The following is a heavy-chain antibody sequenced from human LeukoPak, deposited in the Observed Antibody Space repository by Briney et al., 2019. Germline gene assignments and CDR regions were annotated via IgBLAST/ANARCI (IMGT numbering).Heavy chain of an antibody. CDR2: IYSGGST. CDR1: GFTVSSNY. CDR3: ARDVAAAGRDAFDI. J-gene: IGHJ3*02. D-gene: IGHD6-13*01. V-gene: IGHV3-66*01. Sequence: GGSLRLSCAASGFTVSSNYMSWVRQAPGKGLEWVSVIYSGGSTYYADSVKGRFTISRDNSKNTLYLQMNSLRAEDTAVYYCARDVAAAGRDAFDIWGQGTMVTVSS.